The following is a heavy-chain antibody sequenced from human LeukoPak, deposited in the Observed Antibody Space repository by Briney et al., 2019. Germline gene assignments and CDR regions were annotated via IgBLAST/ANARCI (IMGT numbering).Heavy chain of an antibody. CDR3: ARLLRSVTTSAIWYFDL. J-gene: IGHJ2*01. CDR2: IFYIGNT. D-gene: IGHD4-17*01. V-gene: IGHV4-59*08. CDR1: GASITSNY. Sequence: SETLSLTCNVSGASITSNYWSWIRQPPGQGLEWNGYIFYIGNTDYNPSPKSRVTISLDMSKTQFSLKLNSVTAADTAVYYCARLLRSVTTSAIWYFDLWGRGTLVTVSS.